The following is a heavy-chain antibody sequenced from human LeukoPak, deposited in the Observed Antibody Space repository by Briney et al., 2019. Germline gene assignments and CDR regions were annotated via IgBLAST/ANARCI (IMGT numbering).Heavy chain of an antibody. CDR2: ISRSGNCT. V-gene: IGHV3-23*05. D-gene: IGHD3-16*01. CDR1: GFTFSSYA. CDR3: AKLPAAGGDYVYMEY. Sequence: GGSLRLSCAASGFTFSSYAMTWVRQAPGKGLEWVSAISRSGNCTYYTDSVRGRFTVSRDNSKNTLYLQMSSLRAEDTAVYYCAKLPAAGGDYVYMEYWGPGTLVTVSS. J-gene: IGHJ4*01.